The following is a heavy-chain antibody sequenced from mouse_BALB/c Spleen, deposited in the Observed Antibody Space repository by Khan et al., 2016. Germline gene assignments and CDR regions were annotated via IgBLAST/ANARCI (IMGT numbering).Heavy chain of an antibody. CDR1: GYTFTTAG. Sequence: QIQLVQSGPELKKPGETVRISCKASGYTFTTAGLQWVQKMPGKGLKWIGWINTHSGVPKYAEDFKGRFAFSLETSANTAYLQISNLKNDDTATYFWARSSYRREGDFWGQGTTLTVSS. V-gene: IGHV9-4*02. CDR3: ARSSYRREGDF. D-gene: IGHD2-14*01. J-gene: IGHJ2*01. CDR2: INTHSGVP.